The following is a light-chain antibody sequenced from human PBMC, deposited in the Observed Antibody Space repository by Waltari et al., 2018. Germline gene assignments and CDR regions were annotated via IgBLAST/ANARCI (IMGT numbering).Light chain of an antibody. CDR1: SGSVSTSHS. CDR2: STE. J-gene: IGLJ2*01. CDR3: SVYMHPGSVL. V-gene: IGLV8-61*01. Sequence: QTVVTQEPSFSVPPGGTVTLTCGLSSGSVSTSHSPSWYQQTPGQAPRTVIYSTETRPSGVPDRFSGSIIGNKAALTITGAQADDESDYYCSVYMHPGSVLFGGGTRLTVL.